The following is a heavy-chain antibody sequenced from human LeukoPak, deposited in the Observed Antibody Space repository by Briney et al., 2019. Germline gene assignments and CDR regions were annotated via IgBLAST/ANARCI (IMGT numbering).Heavy chain of an antibody. V-gene: IGHV3-21*06. D-gene: IGHD2-2*01. CDR3: AKVGQRVPAAIMDY. J-gene: IGHJ4*02. Sequence: PGGSLRLSCAASGFTFNSYSMNWVRQAPGKGLEWVSSISYSSTSVFYADSVEGRFTISRDDAKNSLYLQVNSLRAEDTAVYYCAKVGQRVPAAIMDYWGQGTLVTVSS. CDR1: GFTFNSYS. CDR2: ISYSSTSV.